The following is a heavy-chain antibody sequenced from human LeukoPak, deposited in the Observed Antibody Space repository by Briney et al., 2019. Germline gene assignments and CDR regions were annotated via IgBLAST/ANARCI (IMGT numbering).Heavy chain of an antibody. J-gene: IGHJ2*01. Sequence: GESLKISCKGSGYNFGTSWIGWVRQMPGKGLEWMGIIYPGDSDTRYSPSFQGQVTISADKSISTAYLQWSSLKASDTATYYCARRITLSNWFFDLWGRGTLVTVSS. D-gene: IGHD2/OR15-2a*01. CDR3: ARRITLSNWFFDL. CDR2: IYPGDSDT. V-gene: IGHV5-51*01. CDR1: GYNFGTSW.